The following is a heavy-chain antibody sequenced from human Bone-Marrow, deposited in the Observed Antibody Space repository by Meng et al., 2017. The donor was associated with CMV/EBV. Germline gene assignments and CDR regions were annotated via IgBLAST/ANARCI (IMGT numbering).Heavy chain of an antibody. CDR1: GGSISSYY. J-gene: IGHJ6*02. CDR2: IYYNGST. CDR3: SKDSGVYGMDV. Sequence: GSLRLSCTVSGGSISSYYWSWIRQPPGKGLEWIGYIYYNGSTNYNPTLKSRVTISVDTSKNQFSRMLSSVTAADTAVYYCSKDSGVYGMDVWGPGTTVTFSS. D-gene: IGHD3-10*01. V-gene: IGHV4-59*01.